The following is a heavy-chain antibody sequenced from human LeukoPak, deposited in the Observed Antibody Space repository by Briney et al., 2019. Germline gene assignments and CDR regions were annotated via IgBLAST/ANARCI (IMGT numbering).Heavy chain of an antibody. D-gene: IGHD6-19*01. CDR3: VRRGDASSGWGDHDF. CDR1: GFRFNRNA. CDR2: IGGSGDKT. V-gene: IGHV3-23*01. Sequence: GGSLRLSCAASGFRFNRNAISRVRQAPGKGLEWVSTIGGSGDKTFYADSVKGRFTISRDNSKNMVHLQMNSLTGEDTALYYCVRRGDASSGWGDHDFWGQGALVTVSS. J-gene: IGHJ4*02.